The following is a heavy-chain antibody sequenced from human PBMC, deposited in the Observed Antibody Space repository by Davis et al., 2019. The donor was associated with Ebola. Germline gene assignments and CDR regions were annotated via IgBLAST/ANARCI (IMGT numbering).Heavy chain of an antibody. CDR1: GFTFSSYG. D-gene: IGHD4-17*01. Sequence: PGGSLRLSCAASGFTFSSYGMHWVRQAPGKGLEWVAVIWYDGSNKFYADSVKGRFTISRDNSKNKLYLQMNSLRAEDTAVYYCARVSSHGDPDYWGQGTLVTVSS. V-gene: IGHV3-33*01. CDR3: ARVSSHGDPDY. J-gene: IGHJ4*02. CDR2: IWYDGSNK.